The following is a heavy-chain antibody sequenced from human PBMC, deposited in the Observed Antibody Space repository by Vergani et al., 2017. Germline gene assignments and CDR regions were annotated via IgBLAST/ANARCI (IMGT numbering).Heavy chain of an antibody. J-gene: IGHJ4*02. CDR1: GYSFTNYW. D-gene: IGHD3-22*01. CDR2: IHPADSDT. Sequence: EVQLVPSGAEVKKPGESLKISCPLSGYSFTNYWIGWVRQMPGKGLEWMGIIHPADSDTRYSPSFQGQVTISVDKSISTAYLQRSSLRASDSSMYYCARLYGRDSSGSKYFDYWGQGTLVTVSS. CDR3: ARLYGRDSSGSKYFDY. V-gene: IGHV5-51*01.